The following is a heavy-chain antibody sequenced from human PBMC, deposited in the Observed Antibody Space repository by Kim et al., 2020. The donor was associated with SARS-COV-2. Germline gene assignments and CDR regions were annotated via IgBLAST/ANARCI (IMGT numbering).Heavy chain of an antibody. J-gene: IGHJ3*02. V-gene: IGHV3-74*01. Sequence: ADSVKGRFTISRDNAKNTVYLQMNSLIAEDTAVYYCARGSSGSYPRAYDIWGQGTMVTVSS. D-gene: IGHD1-26*01. CDR3: ARGSSGSYPRAYDI.